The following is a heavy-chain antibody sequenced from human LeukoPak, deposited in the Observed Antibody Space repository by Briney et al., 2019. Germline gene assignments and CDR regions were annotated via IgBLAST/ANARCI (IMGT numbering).Heavy chain of an antibody. CDR1: GLSLSDYA. V-gene: IGHV3-33*01. Sequence: GRSLRLSCAASGLSLSDYAVHWVRQGPGKGLEWVAAMCSDGSNECYGDSVKGRFTISRENFKNTVYLQMNSLRVDDSAVYYCARGATYWGDFYYGMDVWGQGTTVTVSS. J-gene: IGHJ6*02. CDR2: MCSDGSNE. D-gene: IGHD7-27*01. CDR3: ARGATYWGDFYYGMDV.